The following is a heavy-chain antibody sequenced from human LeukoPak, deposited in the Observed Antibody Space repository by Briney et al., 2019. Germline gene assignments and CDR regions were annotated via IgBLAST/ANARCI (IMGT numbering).Heavy chain of an antibody. Sequence: PSQTLSLTCTVSGGSISSGDYYWGWIRQPPGKGLEWIGYVYYSGSTYYNPSLKSRVTISVDTSKNQFSLKLSSVTAADTAVYYCARELRYFDWLYFDYWGQGTLVTVSS. D-gene: IGHD3-9*01. CDR1: GGSISSGDYY. V-gene: IGHV4-30-4*01. CDR2: VYYSGST. J-gene: IGHJ4*02. CDR3: ARELRYFDWLYFDY.